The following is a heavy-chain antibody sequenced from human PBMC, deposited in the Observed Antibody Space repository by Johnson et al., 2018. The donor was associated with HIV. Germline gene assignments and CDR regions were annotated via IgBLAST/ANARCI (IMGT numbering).Heavy chain of an antibody. Sequence: VQLVESGGVVVQPGGSLRLSCAASGFTFHDYAMHWVRQAPGKGLVWVSRINSDGSRTSYADSVKGRFTISRDNAKNTLYLQMTSLRAEDTAVYFCAREMVGARGIDDAFDIWGQGTMVTVSS. J-gene: IGHJ3*02. CDR2: INSDGSRT. V-gene: IGHV3-74*01. CDR3: AREMVGARGIDDAFDI. D-gene: IGHD1-26*01. CDR1: GFTFHDYA.